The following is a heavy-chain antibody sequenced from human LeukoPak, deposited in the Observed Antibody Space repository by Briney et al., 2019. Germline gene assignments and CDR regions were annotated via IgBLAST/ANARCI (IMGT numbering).Heavy chain of an antibody. J-gene: IGHJ4*02. CDR1: GFTFTNYW. Sequence: GGSLRLSCAASGFTFTNYWMNWVRQAPGKGLEWVSSISSSSSYIYYADSVKGRFTISRDNAKNSLYLQMNSLRAEDTAVYYCAREGYSYGYVFDYWGQGTLVTVSS. V-gene: IGHV3-21*01. D-gene: IGHD5-18*01. CDR3: AREGYSYGYVFDY. CDR2: ISSSSSYI.